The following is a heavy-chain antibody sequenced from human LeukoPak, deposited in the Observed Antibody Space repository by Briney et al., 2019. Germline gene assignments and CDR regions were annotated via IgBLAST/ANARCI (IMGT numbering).Heavy chain of an antibody. D-gene: IGHD3-16*01. CDR3: ARTFGVTAHFDY. CDR2: INPSGGST. V-gene: IGHV1-46*01. J-gene: IGHJ4*02. CDR1: GYTFTSYY. Sequence: ASVKVSCKASGYTFTSYYIHWVRQAPGQGLEWMGIINPSGGSTSCAQRFQGRVTMTRDTSTSTVYMELSSLRSEDTAVYFCARTFGVTAHFDYWGQGTLVTVSS.